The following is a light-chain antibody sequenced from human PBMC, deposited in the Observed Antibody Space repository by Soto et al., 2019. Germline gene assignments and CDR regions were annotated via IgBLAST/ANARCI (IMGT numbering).Light chain of an antibody. V-gene: IGKV3-15*01. CDR1: QSVSTS. CDR3: QQHKDWPLT. Sequence: EILMTQSPATLSVSPGETVTLSCRASQSVSTSVAWYQQKPGQAPRLLIYAAFTRATAVPARFSGSGSGTEFALTISGLQSEDFAVYHCQQHKDWPLTFGGGTKVDIK. CDR2: AAF. J-gene: IGKJ4*01.